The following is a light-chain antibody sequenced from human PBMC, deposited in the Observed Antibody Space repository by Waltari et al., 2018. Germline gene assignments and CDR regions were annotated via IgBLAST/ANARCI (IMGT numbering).Light chain of an antibody. CDR2: DIT. J-gene: IGLJ1*01. Sequence: YQRRPGRAPRLLIYDITQRPSGISDRVSGSKSGKTASLTISGLQAEDEADYYCCSFAGYGIYVFGSGTHVTVL. CDR3: CSFAGYGIYV. V-gene: IGLV2-23*02.